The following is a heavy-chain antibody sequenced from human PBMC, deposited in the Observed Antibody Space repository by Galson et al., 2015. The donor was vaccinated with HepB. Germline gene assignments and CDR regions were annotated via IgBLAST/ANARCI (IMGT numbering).Heavy chain of an antibody. CDR1: GFTFWNSG. V-gene: IGHV3-30*02. J-gene: IGHJ4*02. CDR2: IRYDGSGQ. D-gene: IGHD2-15*01. Sequence: SLRLSCAASGFTFWNSGMHWVRQAPGKGLEWVTFIRYDGSGQFYADSVKGRFAISRDNSMNTVYLQMSSVRPEDTALYYCAKDRQYCTGGSCYNYFDYWGQGSLVSVSS. CDR3: AKDRQYCTGGSCYNYFDY.